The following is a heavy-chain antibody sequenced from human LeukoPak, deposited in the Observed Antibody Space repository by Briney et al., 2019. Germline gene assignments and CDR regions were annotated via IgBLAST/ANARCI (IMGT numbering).Heavy chain of an antibody. Sequence: SETLSLTCAVSGDSISNNHWWRWVRPSPEKGLEWIGEIHHSGSTPYNPSLKSRVTISVDKSKNQISLKLRSVTAADTAVYYCATPTYFDILSGGWGQGTLVTVSS. V-gene: IGHV4-4*02. CDR1: GDSISNNHW. J-gene: IGHJ4*02. D-gene: IGHD3-9*01. CDR3: ATPTYFDILSGG. CDR2: IHHSGST.